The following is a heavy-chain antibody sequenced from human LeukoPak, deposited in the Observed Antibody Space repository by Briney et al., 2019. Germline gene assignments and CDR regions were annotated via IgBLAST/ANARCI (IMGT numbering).Heavy chain of an antibody. J-gene: IGHJ4*02. Sequence: ASVKVFCKASGYPFSSYAMNWVRQAPGQGLEWMGWINTNTGNPTYAQGFTGRFVFSLDTSVSTAYLQISSLQAEDTAVYYCARSNNDGDYLGVGFDYWGQGTLVTVSS. D-gene: IGHD4-17*01. V-gene: IGHV7-4-1*02. CDR3: ARSNNDGDYLGVGFDY. CDR2: INTNTGNP. CDR1: GYPFSSYA.